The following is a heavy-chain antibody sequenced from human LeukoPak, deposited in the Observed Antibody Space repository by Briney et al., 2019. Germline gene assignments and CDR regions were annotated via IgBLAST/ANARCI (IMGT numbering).Heavy chain of an antibody. D-gene: IGHD3-9*01. CDR3: ARGDDILTAYYYYYGMDV. J-gene: IGHJ6*04. CDR2: INSDGSSP. Sequence: GGPLRLSCAASGFTFSSYWMHWVRQAPRKGLVWVSRINSDGSSPSYADSVEGRFTISRDNAKNTLYLQMNSLRAEDTAVYYCARGDDILTAYYYYYGMDVWGKGTTVTVSS. CDR1: GFTFSSYW. V-gene: IGHV3-74*01.